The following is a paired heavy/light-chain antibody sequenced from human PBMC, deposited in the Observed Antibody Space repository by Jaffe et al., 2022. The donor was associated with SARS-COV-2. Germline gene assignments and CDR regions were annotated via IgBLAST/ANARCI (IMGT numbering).Heavy chain of an antibody. CDR3: ARFPYYYYYYYMDV. V-gene: IGHV3-11*01. CDR1: GFTFSDYY. Sequence: QVQLVESGGGLVQPGGSLRLSCAASGFTFSDYYMAWIRQAPGKGLECVSYISTNGDTVYYTDSVKGRFTVSRDNANNSLFLQMNSLRAEDTAVYHCARFPYYYYYYYMDVWGKGTTVTVSS. CDR2: ISTNGDTV. J-gene: IGHJ6*03.
Light chain of an antibody. V-gene: IGLV2-8*01. CDR1: SDDVGPYNS. J-gene: IGLJ3*02. CDR2: EVN. Sequence: QSALTQPPSASGSPGQSVTVSCTGVSDDVGPYNSVSWYQHHPGKAPKLIIYEVNKRPSGVPDRFSGSKSGNTASLTVSGLQAEDEADYFCSSYGGRNNVVFGGGTKLTVL. CDR3: SSYGGRNNVV.